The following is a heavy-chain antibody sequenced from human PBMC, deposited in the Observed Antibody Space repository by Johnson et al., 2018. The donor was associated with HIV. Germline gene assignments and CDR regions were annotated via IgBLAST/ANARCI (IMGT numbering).Heavy chain of an antibody. Sequence: QVQLVESGGGVVQPGRSLRLSCVASGFNFSSYGMHWVRQAPGKGLEWVAVIWYDGSNKYYAKSVKGRFTISRENSKNTLYLQMGSLRVEDMAVYYCARLRGAFDIWGQGTMVTVSS. CDR3: ARLRGAFDI. V-gene: IGHV3-33*01. CDR1: GFNFSSYG. J-gene: IGHJ3*02. CDR2: IWYDGSNK. D-gene: IGHD3-10*01.